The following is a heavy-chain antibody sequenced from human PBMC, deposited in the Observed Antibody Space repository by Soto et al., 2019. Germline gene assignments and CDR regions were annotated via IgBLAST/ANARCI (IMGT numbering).Heavy chain of an antibody. D-gene: IGHD3-10*01. Sequence: QVQLVQSGAEVKKPGASVRVSCKASGYTFTAYCVQWVRQAPGQGLQWMGWINVNSGDIKYAQAFQGRVLLTRDTSISTVYMELTRLTPDDTAVYYCARDMDYYYGSGTGNGHGVCGQGTTVTV. CDR2: INVNSGDI. V-gene: IGHV1-2*02. J-gene: IGHJ6*02. CDR3: ARDMDYYYGSGTGNGHGV. CDR1: GYTFTAYC.